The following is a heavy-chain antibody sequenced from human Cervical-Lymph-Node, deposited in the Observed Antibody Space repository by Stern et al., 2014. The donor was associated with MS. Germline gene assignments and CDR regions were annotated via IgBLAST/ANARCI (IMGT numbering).Heavy chain of an antibody. CDR3: ARLHRDPLNYHYGMDV. CDR1: GFTFDLYG. V-gene: IGHV3-33*01. Sequence: QVQLVESGGGVVQPGRSLRLSCAASGFTFDLYGMHWVRQAPGKGLEWLAVIWFDGSEKYYVDSVKGRFTISRDNSKNTLYLEMNSLRVEDTAIYYCARLHRDPLNYHYGMDVWGQGTTVTVSS. J-gene: IGHJ6*02. D-gene: IGHD2-21*02. CDR2: IWFDGSEK.